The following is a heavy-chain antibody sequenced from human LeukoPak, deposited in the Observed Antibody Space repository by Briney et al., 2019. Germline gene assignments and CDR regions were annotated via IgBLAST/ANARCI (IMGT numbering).Heavy chain of an antibody. V-gene: IGHV1-2*02. Sequence: GASVKVSCTASGYSFIRYYMHWVRQAPGQGLEWMGWINPNSGGTNYAQKSQGRVTMTRDTSISTAYMEVSRLTSDDTAVFYCAREGSGYPYWGQGTLVTVSS. CDR3: AREGSGYPY. J-gene: IGHJ4*02. CDR1: GYSFIRYY. D-gene: IGHD5-12*01. CDR2: INPNSGGT.